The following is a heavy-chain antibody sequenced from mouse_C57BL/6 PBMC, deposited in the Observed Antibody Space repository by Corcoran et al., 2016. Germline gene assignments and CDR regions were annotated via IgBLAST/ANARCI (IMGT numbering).Heavy chain of an antibody. CDR3: ARSGYYGSSYDAMDY. CDR2: INPYNGGT. V-gene: IGHV1-19*01. J-gene: IGHJ4*01. CDR1: GYTFTDYY. Sequence: EVQLQQSGPVLVKPGASVKMSCKASGYTFTDYYMNWVKQSDGKSLEWIGVINPYNGGTSYNQKFKGKATLTVDKSSSTAYMQLSSLTSEDSAVYFCARSGYYGSSYDAMDYWGQGTSVTVSS. D-gene: IGHD1-1*01.